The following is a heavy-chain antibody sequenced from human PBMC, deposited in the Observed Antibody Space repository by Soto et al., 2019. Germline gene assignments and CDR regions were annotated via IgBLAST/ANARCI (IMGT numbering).Heavy chain of an antibody. CDR2: IWTTSNTA. V-gene: IGHV3-48*03. CDR1: GFTFSTYE. D-gene: IGHD1-20*01. J-gene: IGHJ4*02. Sequence: EVLLVESGGGLVQPGGSLRVSCAASGFTFSTYEMNWVRQAPGKGLEWISHIWTTSNTAHYADSVRGRFTISSDNGKNSLFLQMNSLRDDDTAVYFCVRDHNWAFDYWGQGILVTVSS. CDR3: VRDHNWAFDY.